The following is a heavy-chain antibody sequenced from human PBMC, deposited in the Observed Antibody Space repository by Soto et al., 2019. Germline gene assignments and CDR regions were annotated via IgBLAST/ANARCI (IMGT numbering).Heavy chain of an antibody. V-gene: IGHV5-10-1*01. CDR1: GYSFAVYW. CDR3: ARNPLDGSSGYLGNPFDP. J-gene: IGHJ5*02. D-gene: IGHD3-22*01. Sequence: GESLKISCKGSGYSFAVYWITWVRQKPGKGLEWMGRIDPSDSQTYYSPSFRGHVTISATKSITTVFLQWSSLRASDTAMYYCARNPLDGSSGYLGNPFDPWGQGTLVTVSS. CDR2: IDPSDSQT.